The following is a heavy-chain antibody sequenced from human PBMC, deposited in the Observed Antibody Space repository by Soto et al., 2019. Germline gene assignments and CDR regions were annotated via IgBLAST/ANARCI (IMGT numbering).Heavy chain of an antibody. CDR3: ARGAPSCSSPDY. J-gene: IGHJ4*02. V-gene: IGHV3-66*01. D-gene: IGHD2-15*01. CDR1: GFTVSSNY. Sequence: EVQLVESGGGLVQPGGSLRLSCAASGFTVSSNYMSWVRQAPGKGLEWVSVIQSGGSTYYADSVKGRFSISRDNSKNTLYRQMNSLRAEDTAVYYCARGAPSCSSPDYWGQGTLVTVSS. CDR2: IQSGGST.